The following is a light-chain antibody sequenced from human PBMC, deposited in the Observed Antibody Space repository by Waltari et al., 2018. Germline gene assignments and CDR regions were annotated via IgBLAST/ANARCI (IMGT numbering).Light chain of an antibody. J-gene: IGLJ2*01. Sequence: QSVLTQPPSASGTPGQRVTISCSGSSSNIGSNTVNWYQQLPGTAPNLVIFSNNQRPSGVPDRFSCSKSGASASLAISGLQSEDEADYYCAAWDDSLNGVVFGGGTKLTVL. V-gene: IGLV1-44*01. CDR2: SNN. CDR1: SSNIGSNT. CDR3: AAWDDSLNGVV.